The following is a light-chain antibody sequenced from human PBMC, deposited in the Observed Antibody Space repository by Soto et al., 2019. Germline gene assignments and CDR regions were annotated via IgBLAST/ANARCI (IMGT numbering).Light chain of an antibody. CDR3: QQSYSTPT. Sequence: DIQMTQSPSSLSASVGDRVTITCRASQSISSYLNWYQQKPGKAPKLLIYAASSFQRGVPSRFSGSGSGTDFTLTISSLQPEDCATYYCQQSYSTPTFGQGTKLEIK. CDR2: AAS. J-gene: IGKJ2*01. V-gene: IGKV1-39*01. CDR1: QSISSY.